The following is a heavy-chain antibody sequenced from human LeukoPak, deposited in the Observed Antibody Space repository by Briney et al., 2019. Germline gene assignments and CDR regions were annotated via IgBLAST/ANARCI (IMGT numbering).Heavy chain of an antibody. D-gene: IGHD2-15*01. J-gene: IGHJ4*02. Sequence: SETLSLTCTVSGGSISGYYWSWIRQPPGKGLEWIGNLYYSATTNYNPSFKSRVTISVDTSRNQFSLEMRSVTAPATADYYCAGGYYFAYWGQGTLVTVSA. CDR3: AGGYYFAY. CDR1: GGSISGYY. CDR2: LYYSATT. V-gene: IGHV4-59*01.